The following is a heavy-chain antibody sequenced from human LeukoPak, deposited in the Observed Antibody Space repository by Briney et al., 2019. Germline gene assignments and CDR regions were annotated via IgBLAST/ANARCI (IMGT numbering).Heavy chain of an antibody. V-gene: IGHV4-59*01. J-gene: IGHJ4*02. D-gene: IGHD3-10*01. CDR1: GGSISNFY. Sequence: PSETLSLACSVSGGSISNFYWSWIRQPPGKGLEWIGYIYYSGSTNYNPSLKSRVTISVDTSKNQFSLKLNSVTAADTAVYYCARVGLGDHGEFDYWGQGTLVTVSS. CDR2: IYYSGST. CDR3: ARVGLGDHGEFDY.